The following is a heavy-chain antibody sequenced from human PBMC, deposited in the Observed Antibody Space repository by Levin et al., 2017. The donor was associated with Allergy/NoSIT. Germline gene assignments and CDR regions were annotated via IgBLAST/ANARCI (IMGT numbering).Heavy chain of an antibody. V-gene: IGHV4-31*03. J-gene: IGHJ4*02. CDR1: GGSISSGGYY. D-gene: IGHD3-16*02. Sequence: LRLSCTVSGGSISSGGYYWSWIRQHPGKGLEWIGYIYYSGSTYYNPSLKSRVTISVDTSKNQFSLKLSSVTAADTAVYYCARGLHYDYIWGSYRPYYFDYWGQGTLVTVSS. CDR3: ARGLHYDYIWGSYRPYYFDY. CDR2: IYYSGST.